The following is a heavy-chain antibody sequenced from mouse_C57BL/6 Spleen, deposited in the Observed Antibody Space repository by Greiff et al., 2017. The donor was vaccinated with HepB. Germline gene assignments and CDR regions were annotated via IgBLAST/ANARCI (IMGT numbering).Heavy chain of an antibody. J-gene: IGHJ2*01. CDR2: IYPGGGYT. D-gene: IGHD2-1*01. Sequence: QVQLQQSGAELVRPGTSVKMSCKASGYTFTNYWIGWAKQRPGHGLEWIGDIYPGGGYTNYNEKFKGKATLTADKSSSTAYMQFSSLTSEDSAIYYCARSRDGNQYYFDYWGQSTTLTVSS. CDR3: ARSRDGNQYYFDY. CDR1: GYTFTNYW. V-gene: IGHV1-63*01.